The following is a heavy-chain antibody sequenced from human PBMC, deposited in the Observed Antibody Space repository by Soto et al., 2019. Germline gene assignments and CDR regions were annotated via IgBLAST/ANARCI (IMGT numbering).Heavy chain of an antibody. V-gene: IGHV4-30-4*01. CDR1: GGSISSGDYY. CDR2: IYYSGST. D-gene: IGHD2-2*01. J-gene: IGHJ5*02. Sequence: SETLSLTCTVSGGSISSGDYYWSWIRQPPGKGLEWIGYIYYSGSTYYNPSLKSRVTISVDTSKNQFSLKLSSVTAADTAVYYCAREGGYCSSTSCYNWFDHWGQGTLVTVSS. CDR3: AREGGYCSSTSCYNWFDH.